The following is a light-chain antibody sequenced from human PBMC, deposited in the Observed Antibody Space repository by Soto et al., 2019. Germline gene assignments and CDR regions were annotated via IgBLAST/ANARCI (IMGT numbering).Light chain of an antibody. J-gene: IGLJ1*01. V-gene: IGLV2-14*01. CDR2: DVT. CDR3: TSYASINTYV. CDR1: SSDVGGYDY. Sequence: QSALTQPASVSGSPGQSITISCTGTSSDVGGYDYVSWYQQHPGKAPKLMIYDVTNRPSGVSNRFSGSKSGNTASLTISGLQAEVEADYYCTSYASINTYVFGPGTKATV.